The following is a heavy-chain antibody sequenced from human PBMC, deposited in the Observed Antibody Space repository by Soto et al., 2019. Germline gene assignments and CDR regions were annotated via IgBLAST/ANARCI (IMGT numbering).Heavy chain of an antibody. Sequence: PGGSLRLSCAASGFTFSSCGMHWVRQAPGKGLEWVAVIWYDGSNKYYADSVRGRFTISRDNSKNTLYLQMNSLRAEDTAVYYCARDMLDSSSWYPPHFDYWGQGTLVTVSS. CDR1: GFTFSSCG. D-gene: IGHD6-13*01. V-gene: IGHV3-33*01. J-gene: IGHJ4*02. CDR3: ARDMLDSSSWYPPHFDY. CDR2: IWYDGSNK.